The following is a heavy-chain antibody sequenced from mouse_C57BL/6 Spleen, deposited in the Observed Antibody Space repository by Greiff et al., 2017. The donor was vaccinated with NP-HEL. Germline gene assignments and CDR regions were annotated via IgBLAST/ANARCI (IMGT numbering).Heavy chain of an antibody. V-gene: IGHV1-53*01. CDR1: GYTFTSYW. J-gene: IGHJ2*01. Sequence: VKLQQPGTELVKPGASVKLSCKASGYTFTSYWMHWVKQRPGQGLEWIGNINPSNGGTNYNEKFKSKATLTVDKSSSTAYMQLSSLTSEDSAVYYCARGDYSNYDYFDYWGQGTTLTVSS. CDR3: ARGDYSNYDYFDY. CDR2: INPSNGGT. D-gene: IGHD2-5*01.